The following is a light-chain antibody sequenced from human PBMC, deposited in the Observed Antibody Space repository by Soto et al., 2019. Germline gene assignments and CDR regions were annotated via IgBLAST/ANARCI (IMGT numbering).Light chain of an antibody. V-gene: IGLV2-14*01. J-gene: IGLJ3*02. CDR2: EVS. Sequence: QSALTQPASVSGSPGQSITISCTGTSSDVGYDNYVSWFQQHPGKAPKLMIYEVSRRPSGVSNRFSGSKSANTASLTISGLLAEDEADYYCTSHTASSTWVFGGGTKLTVL. CDR3: TSHTASSTWV. CDR1: SSDVGYDNY.